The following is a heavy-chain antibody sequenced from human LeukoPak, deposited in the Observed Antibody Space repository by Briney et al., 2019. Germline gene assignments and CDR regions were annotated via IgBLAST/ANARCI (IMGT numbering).Heavy chain of an antibody. CDR2: IYPGDSDT. D-gene: IGHD6-6*01. J-gene: IGHJ6*03. CDR3: ATSQQLVLVGGEYYYMDV. V-gene: IGHV5-51*01. Sequence: PGGSLRLSCAASGFTFINAWMAWVRQAPGKGLEWMGIIYPGDSDTRYSPSFQGQVTISADKSISTAYLQWSSLKASDTAMYYCATSQQLVLVGGEYYYMDVWGKGTTVTVSS. CDR1: GFTFINAW.